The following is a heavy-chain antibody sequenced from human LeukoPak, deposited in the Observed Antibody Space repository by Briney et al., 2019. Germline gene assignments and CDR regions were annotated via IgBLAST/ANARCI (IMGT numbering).Heavy chain of an antibody. CDR2: IYWNDDK. D-gene: IGHD3-3*01. J-gene: IGHJ5*02. Sequence: SGPTLVRPTQTLTLTCTFSGFSLSTSGVGVGWIRQPPGKALEWLALIYWNDDKRYSPSLKSRLTITKDTSKNQVVLTMTNMDPVDTATYYCAHIAGYMIFGVQNWFDPWGQGTLVTVSS. CDR1: GFSLSTSGVG. CDR3: AHIAGYMIFGVQNWFDP. V-gene: IGHV2-5*01.